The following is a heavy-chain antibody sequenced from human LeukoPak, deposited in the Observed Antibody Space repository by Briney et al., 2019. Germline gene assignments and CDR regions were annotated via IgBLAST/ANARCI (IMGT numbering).Heavy chain of an antibody. V-gene: IGHV3-30*04. D-gene: IGHD5/OR15-5a*01. CDR3: ARQMTSTRLFDS. J-gene: IGHJ4*02. Sequence: GGSLRLSCVASGFIFSDHAFHWVRQSPDKGLEWVALIGSDGTKQYYAGSVQGRFTVSRENSKNTLFLQMNTVRADDTAVYFCARQMTSTRLFDSWGQGTLVTVSS. CDR1: GFIFSDHA. CDR2: IGSDGTKQ.